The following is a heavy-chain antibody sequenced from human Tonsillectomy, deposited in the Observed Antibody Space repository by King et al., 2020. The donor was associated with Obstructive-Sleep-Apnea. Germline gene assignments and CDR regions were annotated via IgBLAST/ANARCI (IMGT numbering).Heavy chain of an antibody. D-gene: IGHD3-10*01. CDR3: ARESTVVRGITIRSIGMDV. J-gene: IGHJ6*02. Sequence: VQLVESGGGAVQPGRSLRLSCAASGMTFRTYAMHWVRQAPGKGLEWVAFISNDGSKKYDADSVKGRFTSSRDNSKNMMYLQMNSLRAEDTAVYYCARESTVVRGITIRSIGMDVWGQGTTVTVSS. V-gene: IGHV3-30-3*01. CDR2: ISNDGSKK. CDR1: GMTFRTYA.